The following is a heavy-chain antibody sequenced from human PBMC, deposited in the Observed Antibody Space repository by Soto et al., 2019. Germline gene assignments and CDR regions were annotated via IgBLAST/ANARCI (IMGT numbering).Heavy chain of an antibody. J-gene: IGHJ4*02. D-gene: IGHD3-16*01. Sequence: SETLSLTCAVSGGSFRCYFWSWIRQSPDKGLEWIGEINDSGSTYYNPSFKSRLTISVDTSRSQISLTLASVTAADSAVYYCQGGDFWGQGTRVTVSS. CDR2: INDSGST. CDR1: GGSFRCYF. CDR3: QGGDF. V-gene: IGHV4-34*01.